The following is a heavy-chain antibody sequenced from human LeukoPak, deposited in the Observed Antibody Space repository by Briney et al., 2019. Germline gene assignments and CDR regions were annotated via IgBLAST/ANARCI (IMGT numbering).Heavy chain of an antibody. J-gene: IGHJ4*02. D-gene: IGHD7-27*01. CDR1: GFPISNCA. V-gene: IGHV3-30*03. CDR3: ARDSWGPDY. Sequence: GRSLRLSCAASGFPISNCAMHWVRQAPGKGLEWVAIISLDSTNKYYADSVKGRFTISRDNSKNTLYLQMNSLRSEDTAVYYCARDSWGPDYWGQGTLVIVSS. CDR2: ISLDSTNK.